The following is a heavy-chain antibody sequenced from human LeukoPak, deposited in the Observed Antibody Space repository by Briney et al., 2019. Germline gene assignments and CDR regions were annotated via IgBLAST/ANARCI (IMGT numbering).Heavy chain of an antibody. J-gene: IGHJ4*02. Sequence: GRSLRLSCAASGFTFSSYAMHWVRQAPGKGLEWVAVISYDGSNKYYADSVKGRFAISRDNSKNTLYLQMNSLRAEDTAVYYCAKDECSTSCYTTEWGQGTLVTVSS. V-gene: IGHV3-30*09. CDR2: ISYDGSNK. CDR1: GFTFSSYA. D-gene: IGHD2-2*02. CDR3: AKDECSTSCYTTE.